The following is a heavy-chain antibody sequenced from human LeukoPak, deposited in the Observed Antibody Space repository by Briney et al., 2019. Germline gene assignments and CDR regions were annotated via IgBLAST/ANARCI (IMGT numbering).Heavy chain of an antibody. CDR3: TRLYVSSLGADY. Sequence: GESLKISCKGSGYNFTTYWIGWVRQMPGRGLEWSGIIYPADSHTRSSPSFQGQVTISADKSINTASLQWSSLKASDTAMYYCTRLYVSSLGADYWGQGTLVTVSS. D-gene: IGHD3-16*01. V-gene: IGHV5-51*01. J-gene: IGHJ4*02. CDR1: GYNFTTYW. CDR2: IYPADSHT.